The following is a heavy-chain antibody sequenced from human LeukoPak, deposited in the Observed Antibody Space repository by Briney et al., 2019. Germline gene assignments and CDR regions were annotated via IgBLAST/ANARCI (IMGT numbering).Heavy chain of an antibody. V-gene: IGHV4-34*01. Sequence: SETLSLTCAVYGGSYSGYYWSWIRQPPGKGLEWIGEINHSGSTNYNPSLKSRVTISVDTSKNQFSLKLSSVTAADTAVYYCARVHIAVVSPIGNWFDPWGQGTLVTVSS. CDR2: INHSGST. D-gene: IGHD2-21*01. J-gene: IGHJ5*02. CDR3: ARVHIAVVSPIGNWFDP. CDR1: GGSYSGYY.